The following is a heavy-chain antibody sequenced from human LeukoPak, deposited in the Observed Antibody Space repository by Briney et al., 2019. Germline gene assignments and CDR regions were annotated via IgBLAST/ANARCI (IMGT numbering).Heavy chain of an antibody. CDR3: ARGATGTTALVDY. V-gene: IGHV3-21*01. J-gene: IGHJ4*02. Sequence: PGRSLRLSCAASGFTFSSYSMNWVRQAPGKGLEWVSSISSSSSYIYYADSVKGRFTISRDNAKNSLYLQMNSLRAEDTAVYYCARGATGTTALVDYWGQGTLVTVSS. CDR2: ISSSSSYI. D-gene: IGHD1-1*01. CDR1: GFTFSSYS.